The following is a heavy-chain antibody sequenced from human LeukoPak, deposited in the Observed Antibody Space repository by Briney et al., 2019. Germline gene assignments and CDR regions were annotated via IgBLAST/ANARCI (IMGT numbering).Heavy chain of an antibody. V-gene: IGHV3-21*01. CDR2: ISARSDYI. D-gene: IGHD6-6*01. CDR3: VRGGSSSSGPADY. Sequence: GGSLRLSCAAAGFTFRSSSMTWVRQAPGKGLEWVSSISARSDYIYYADSVRGRFTISRDNAGNSLYLQMNSLRVEDTAVYFCVRGGSSSSGPADYWGQGTLVTVSS. CDR1: GFTFRSSS. J-gene: IGHJ4*02.